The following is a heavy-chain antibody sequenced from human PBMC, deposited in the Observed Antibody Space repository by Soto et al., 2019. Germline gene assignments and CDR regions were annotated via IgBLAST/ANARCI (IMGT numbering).Heavy chain of an antibody. CDR2: IIPIFGTA. CDR1: GGTFSSYA. D-gene: IGHD2-2*01. J-gene: IGHJ4*02. Sequence: ASVKVSCKASGGTFSSYAISWVRQAPGQGLEWMGGIIPIFGTANYAQKFQGRVTITADESTSTAYMELSSLRSEDTAVYYCASFKYCISTSCMRAAAVDIDYWGQGTLVTVSS. V-gene: IGHV1-69*13. CDR3: ASFKYCISTSCMRAAAVDIDY.